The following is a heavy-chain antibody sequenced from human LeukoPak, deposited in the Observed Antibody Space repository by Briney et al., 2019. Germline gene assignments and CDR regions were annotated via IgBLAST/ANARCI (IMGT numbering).Heavy chain of an antibody. CDR2: INHSGST. CDR1: GESFSDYY. D-gene: IGHD2-21*02. J-gene: IGHJ3*02. Sequence: SETLSLTCAVYGESFSDYYWSWIRQPPGKGLEWIGEINHSGSTNYNPSLKSRVTISVDTSKNQFSLKLSSVTAADTAVYYCASYCGGDCYDAFDIWGQGTMVTVSS. CDR3: ASYCGGDCYDAFDI. V-gene: IGHV4-34*01.